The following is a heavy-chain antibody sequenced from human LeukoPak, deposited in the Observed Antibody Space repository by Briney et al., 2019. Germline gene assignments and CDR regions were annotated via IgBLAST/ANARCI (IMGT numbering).Heavy chain of an antibody. CDR3: VRGGSSSSGAPDY. Sequence: GGSLRLSCAASRLTFKTYSMTWVRQAPGKGLEWVSSISPRSDYIYYADSVRGRFTISRDNAENSLYLQMNSLRAEDTDVYYCVRGGSSSSGAPDYWGQGTLVTVSS. CDR1: RLTFKTYS. D-gene: IGHD6-6*01. J-gene: IGHJ4*02. V-gene: IGHV3-21*01. CDR2: ISPRSDYI.